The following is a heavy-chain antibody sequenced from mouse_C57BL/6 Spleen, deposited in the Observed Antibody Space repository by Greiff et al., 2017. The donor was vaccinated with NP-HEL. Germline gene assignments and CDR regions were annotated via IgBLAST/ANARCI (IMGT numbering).Heavy chain of an antibody. Sequence: QVQLQQSGPELVKPGASVKISCKASGYAFSSSWMNWVKQRPGKGLEWIGRIYPGDGDTNYNGKFKGKATLTADKSSSTAYMQLSSLTSEDSAVYFCARFAGGFDYWGQGTTLTVSS. CDR3: ARFAGGFDY. CDR1: GYAFSSSW. J-gene: IGHJ2*01. V-gene: IGHV1-82*01. CDR2: IYPGDGDT.